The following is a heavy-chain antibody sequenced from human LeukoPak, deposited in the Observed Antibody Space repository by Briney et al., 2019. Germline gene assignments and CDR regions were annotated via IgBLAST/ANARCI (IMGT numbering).Heavy chain of an antibody. J-gene: IGHJ5*02. CDR3: ARGKGYSSSWRNWFDP. CDR2: INPNSGGT. V-gene: IGHV1-2*02. D-gene: IGHD6-13*01. Sequence: ASVKVSCKASGCTFTGYYMHWVRQAPGQGLEWMGWINPNSGGTNYAQKFQGRVTMTRDTSISTAYMELSRLRSDDTAVYYCARGKGYSSSWRNWFDPWGQGTLVTVSS. CDR1: GCTFTGYY.